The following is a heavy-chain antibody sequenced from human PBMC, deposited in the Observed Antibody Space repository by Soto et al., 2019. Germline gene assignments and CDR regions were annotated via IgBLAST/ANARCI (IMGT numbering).Heavy chain of an antibody. J-gene: IGHJ5*02. CDR2: IYYSGST. CDR1: GGSISSGGYY. V-gene: IGHV4-31*03. CDR3: ARDRLVRGVMKGPNWFDP. Sequence: PSETLSLTCTVSGGSISSGGYYWSWIRQHPGKGLEWIGYIYYSGSTYYNPSLKSRVTISVDTSKNQFSLKLSSVTAADTAAYYCARDRLVRGVMKGPNWFDPWGQGTLVTVSS. D-gene: IGHD3-10*01.